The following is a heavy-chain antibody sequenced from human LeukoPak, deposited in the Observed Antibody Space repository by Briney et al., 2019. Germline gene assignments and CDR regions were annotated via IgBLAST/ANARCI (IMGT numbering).Heavy chain of an antibody. J-gene: IGHJ4*02. CDR2: IKQDGSEK. V-gene: IGHV3-7*01. Sequence: GGSLRLSCAASGFTFSSYWMSWVRQAPGKGLEWVANIKQDGSEKYYVDSVKGRFTISRGNAKNSLYLQMNSLRAEDTAVYYCARDLSRYYYDSSGSCMGYWGQGTLVTVSS. CDR1: GFTFSSYW. CDR3: ARDLSRYYYDSSGSCMGY. D-gene: IGHD3-22*01.